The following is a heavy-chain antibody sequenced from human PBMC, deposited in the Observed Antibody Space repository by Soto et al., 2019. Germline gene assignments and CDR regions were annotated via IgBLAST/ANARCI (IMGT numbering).Heavy chain of an antibody. Sequence: LRLSCAASGFTFSSYGMHWVRQAPGKGLEWVAVIWYDGSNKYYADSVKGRFTISRDNSKNTLYLQMNSLRAEDAAVYYCARGGHSSSWYYFDYWGQGTLVTVSS. CDR2: IWYDGSNK. CDR1: GFTFSSYG. V-gene: IGHV3-33*01. J-gene: IGHJ4*02. CDR3: ARGGHSSSWYYFDY. D-gene: IGHD6-13*01.